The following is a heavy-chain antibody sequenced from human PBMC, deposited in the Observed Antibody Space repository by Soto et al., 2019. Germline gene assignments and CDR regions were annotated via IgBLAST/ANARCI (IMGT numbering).Heavy chain of an antibody. J-gene: IGHJ4*02. CDR1: GFTVSRSY. CDR2: IYSDGNT. V-gene: IGHV3-53*01. Sequence: EVQLVESGGGLIQPGGSLRLSCAASGFTVSRSYMSWVRQAPGKGLVWVSLIYSDGNTYYADSVKGRFTISRDNSKNTLYLQMNSLRVEDTAVYYCARILGVTSYYFDSWGQGTLVTVSS. CDR3: ARILGVTSYYFDS. D-gene: IGHD3-3*01.